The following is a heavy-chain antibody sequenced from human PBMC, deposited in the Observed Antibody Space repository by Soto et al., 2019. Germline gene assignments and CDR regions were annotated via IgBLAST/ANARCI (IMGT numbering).Heavy chain of an antibody. CDR3: ARGGGVYYFDY. V-gene: IGHV4-59*01. Sequence: PSETLSLTCVVSGGSISSYYWSWIRQPPGKGLEWIGYIYYSGITDYNPSLKSRVTISVDTSKSQFSLKLSSVTAADTAVYYCARGGGVYYFDYWGQGTLVTVSS. J-gene: IGHJ4*02. CDR1: GGSISSYY. CDR2: IYYSGIT. D-gene: IGHD2-8*02.